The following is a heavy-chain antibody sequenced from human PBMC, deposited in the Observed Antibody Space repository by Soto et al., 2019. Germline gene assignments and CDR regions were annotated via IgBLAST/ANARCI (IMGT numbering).Heavy chain of an antibody. J-gene: IGHJ4*02. CDR3: ARDGAGDGLDY. D-gene: IGHD7-27*01. CDR2: IMPIFGTV. V-gene: IGHV1-69*01. CDR1: GGTFSSYT. Sequence: QVQLVQSGAEVKKPGSSVKVSCKASGGTFSSYTVSWVRQAPGQGLEWMGGIMPIFGTVSYAQKFQGRVMITADESTSTAYMELSSLTSDDTAFYYCARDGAGDGLDYWGQGTLVTVSS.